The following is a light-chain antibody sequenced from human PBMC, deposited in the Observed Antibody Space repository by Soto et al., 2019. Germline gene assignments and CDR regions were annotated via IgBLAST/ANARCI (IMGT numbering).Light chain of an antibody. CDR1: SHDIGGYKY. V-gene: IGLV2-14*01. Sequence: QSVLTQPASVSGSPGQSIIISCTGTSHDIGGYKYVSWYQQHPGKAPKLMIYEVSNRPSGVSNRFSGSKSGNTASLTISGLQTEDEADYYCCAYTSTSALYVFGTGTKLTVL. CDR3: CAYTSTSALYV. CDR2: EVS. J-gene: IGLJ1*01.